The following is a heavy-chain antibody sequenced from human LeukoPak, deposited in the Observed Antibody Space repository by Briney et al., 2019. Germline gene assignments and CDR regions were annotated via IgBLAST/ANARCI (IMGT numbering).Heavy chain of an antibody. Sequence: GGSLRLSCAASGFTFDDYAMHWVRQAPGKGLEWVSGISWNSGSIGYADSVKGRFTISRDNAKNSLYLQMNSLRAEDTALNYCAKVNVLTGGEYYFDYWGQGTLVTVSS. D-gene: IGHD3-9*01. CDR3: AKVNVLTGGEYYFDY. CDR1: GFTFDDYA. J-gene: IGHJ4*02. V-gene: IGHV3-9*01. CDR2: ISWNSGSI.